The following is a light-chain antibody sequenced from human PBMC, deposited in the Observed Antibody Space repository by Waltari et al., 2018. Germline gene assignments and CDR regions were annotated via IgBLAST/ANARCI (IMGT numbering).Light chain of an antibody. V-gene: IGKV3-20*01. Sequence: EIVLTQSPGTLSFSPGERASLSRRASQTPSSNYLVWYQQKPGQAPRLLIYGASSRATGIPDRFSGSVSGTHFTLTISRLEPEDFAVYYCQQYGASSWTFGQGTKLEIK. CDR1: QTPSSNY. J-gene: IGKJ1*01. CDR2: GAS. CDR3: QQYGASSWT.